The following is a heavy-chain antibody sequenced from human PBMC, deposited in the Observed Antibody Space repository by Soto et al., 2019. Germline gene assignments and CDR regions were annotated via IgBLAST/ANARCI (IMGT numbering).Heavy chain of an antibody. CDR2: IDPSGGST. Sequence: QVQLVQSGAEVKKSGASVKISCKASGDTFSSYYMHWVRQAPGQGLEWMGIIDPSGGSTRYAQKFQGRGTMTRDTSTSTVYMEVSSLRFEDTAVYYCASRQEYYYGMDVWGQGTPVTVSS. V-gene: IGHV1-46*01. CDR3: ASRQEYYYGMDV. CDR1: GDTFSSYY. J-gene: IGHJ6*02.